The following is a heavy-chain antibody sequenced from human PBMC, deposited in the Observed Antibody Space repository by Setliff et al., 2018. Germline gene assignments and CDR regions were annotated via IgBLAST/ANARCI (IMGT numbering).Heavy chain of an antibody. CDR3: AREDLYSSSLDY. CDR1: GYTSINYG. D-gene: IGHD6-13*01. V-gene: IGHV1-18*01. Sequence: GASVKVSCKASGYTSINYGISWVRQAPGQGLEWMGWISGSTDNTNYAQKLQGRVTMTTDTSTSTAYMELRSLRSDDTAVYYCAREDLYSSSLDYWGQGTLVTVSS. J-gene: IGHJ4*02. CDR2: ISGSTDNT.